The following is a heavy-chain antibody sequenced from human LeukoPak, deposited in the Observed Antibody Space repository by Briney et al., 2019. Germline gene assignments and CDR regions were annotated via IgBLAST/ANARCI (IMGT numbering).Heavy chain of an antibody. CDR1: GYTFTSYD. V-gene: IGHV1-8*03. CDR3: ERGPKPQLWSGYYTFDY. CDR2: MNPNSGNT. J-gene: IGHJ4*02. Sequence: ASVKVSCKASGYTFTSYDINWVRQATGQGLEWMGWMNPNSGNTGYAQKFQGRVTITRNTSISTAYMELSSLRSEDTAESSCERGPKPQLWSGYYTFDYWGQGTLVTVSS. D-gene: IGHD3-3*01.